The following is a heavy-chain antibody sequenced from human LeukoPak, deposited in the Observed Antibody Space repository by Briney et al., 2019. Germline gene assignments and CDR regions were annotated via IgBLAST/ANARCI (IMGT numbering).Heavy chain of an antibody. Sequence: GGSLRLCCAASGFTFSSYWMHWVRQAAGKGLVWVSRINSDGSSTSYADSVKGRFTISRDNAKNTLYLQMNSLRAEDTAVYYCARDRYHSSGRHNDYWGQGTLVTVSS. CDR3: ARDRYHSSGRHNDY. J-gene: IGHJ4*02. CDR1: GFTFSSYW. CDR2: INSDGSST. V-gene: IGHV3-74*01. D-gene: IGHD6-19*01.